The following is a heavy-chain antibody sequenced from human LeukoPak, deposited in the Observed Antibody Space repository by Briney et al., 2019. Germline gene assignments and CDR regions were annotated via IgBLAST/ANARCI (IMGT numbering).Heavy chain of an antibody. CDR1: GFTFDDYA. D-gene: IGHD6-13*01. J-gene: IGHJ3*02. CDR3: AKGRTIAAVAFDI. V-gene: IGHV3-9*01. Sequence: GGSLRLSCAASGFTFDDYAMHWVRQAPGKGLEWVSGISWNSGSIGYADSVKGRFTISRDNAKNSLYLQMNSLRAEDTALYYCAKGRTIAAVAFDIWGQGTMVTVYS. CDR2: ISWNSGSI.